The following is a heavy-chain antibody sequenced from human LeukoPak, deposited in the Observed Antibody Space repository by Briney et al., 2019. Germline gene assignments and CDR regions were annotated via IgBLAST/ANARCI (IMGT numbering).Heavy chain of an antibody. CDR1: GGSVTRTNY. J-gene: IGHJ4*02. Sequence: PSETLSLTRVVSGGSVTRTNYWAWVPQPPGKGLEWIGEVNLQGFTNHNPSLMGRVAISVDTSENHISLQLTSVTAADTAVYYCAREGGPYRPLDYSGQGTLVTVSS. V-gene: IGHV4-4*02. CDR2: VNLQGFT. CDR3: AREGGPYRPLDY.